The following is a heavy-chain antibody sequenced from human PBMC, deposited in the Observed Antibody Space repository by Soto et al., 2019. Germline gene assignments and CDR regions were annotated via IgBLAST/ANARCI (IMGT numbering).Heavy chain of an antibody. CDR3: ASSSNSVVVPAATPDV. CDR1: GFTFSSYA. D-gene: IGHD2-2*01. Sequence: PGGSLRLSCAASGFTFSSYAMHWVRQAPGKGLEYVSAISSNGGSTYYANSVKGRFTISRDNSKNTLYLQMGSLRAEDMAVYYCASSSNSVVVPAATPDVWGKGTTVTVSS. J-gene: IGHJ6*04. CDR2: ISSNGGST. V-gene: IGHV3-64*01.